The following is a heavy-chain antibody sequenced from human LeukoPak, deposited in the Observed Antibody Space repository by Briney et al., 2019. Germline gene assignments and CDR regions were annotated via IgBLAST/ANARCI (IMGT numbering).Heavy chain of an antibody. CDR1: GFTFSSYS. CDR2: ISSSSSYI. V-gene: IGHV3-21*01. J-gene: IGHJ4*02. D-gene: IGHD1-26*01. Sequence: PGGSLRLSCAASGFTFSSYSMNWVRQAPGKGLEWVSSISSSSSYIYYADSVKGRFTISRDNAKNSLYLQMNSLRAEDTAVYYCARDRRGGSYTPFDYWGQGTLVTVSS. CDR3: ARDRRGGSYTPFDY.